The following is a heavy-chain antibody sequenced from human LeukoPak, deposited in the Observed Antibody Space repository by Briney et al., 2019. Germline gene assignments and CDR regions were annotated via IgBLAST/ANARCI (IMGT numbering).Heavy chain of an antibody. J-gene: IGHJ6*02. CDR3: ARDLYYYVAMDV. D-gene: IGHD3-10*02. CDR1: GFGISGFA. CDR2: IGSDEKT. V-gene: IGHV3-23*01. Sequence: GGSLRLSCAASGFGISGFAMTRVRQAPGKGLEWVSSIGSDEKTHYSESARGRFAISRDNFQHMVFLEMNTLRAEDTAVYYCARDLYYYVAMDVWGPGTTVTVSS.